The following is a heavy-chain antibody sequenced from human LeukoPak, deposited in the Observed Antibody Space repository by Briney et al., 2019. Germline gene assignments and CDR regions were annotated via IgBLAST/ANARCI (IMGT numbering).Heavy chain of an antibody. CDR2: ISYDGSNK. CDR1: GFTFSSYG. D-gene: IGHD3-3*01. J-gene: IGHJ4*02. Sequence: AGGSLRLSCAASGFTFSSYGMHWVRQDPGKGLEWVAVISYDGSNKYYADSVKGRFTISRDNSKSTLYLEMNSLRTEDTAFYYCAIPYDAFSFDYWGQGTLVTVSS. V-gene: IGHV3-30*03. CDR3: AIPYDAFSFDY.